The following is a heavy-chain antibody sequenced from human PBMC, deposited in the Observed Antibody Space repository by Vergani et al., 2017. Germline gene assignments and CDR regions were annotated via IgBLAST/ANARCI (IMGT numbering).Heavy chain of an antibody. D-gene: IGHD7-27*01. Sequence: EVQLMQSGAEVKKPGESLKISCKGSGYRFTSNWIGWVRQMPGKGLEWMGIIYPGDSDTRYRPSFLGQVTISADKSITTAYLQWSSRKASDTAMYYCATSLTGVAFNIWGQGTMVTVSS. CDR2: IYPGDSDT. V-gene: IGHV5-51*01. J-gene: IGHJ3*02. CDR3: ATSLTGVAFNI. CDR1: GYRFTSNW.